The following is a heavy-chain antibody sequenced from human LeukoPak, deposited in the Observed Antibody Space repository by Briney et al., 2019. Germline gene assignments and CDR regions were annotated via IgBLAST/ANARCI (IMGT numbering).Heavy chain of an antibody. Sequence: SETLSLTCTVSGGSISSYYWSWIRQPAGKGVEWIGRIYTSGSPNYNPSLKSRVTMSVDTSKNQFSLKLSSVTAADTAVYYCASTYYYDSSGYYHFDYWGQGTLVTVSS. CDR1: GGSISSYY. J-gene: IGHJ4*02. V-gene: IGHV4-4*07. CDR3: ASTYYYDSSGYYHFDY. D-gene: IGHD3-22*01. CDR2: IYTSGSP.